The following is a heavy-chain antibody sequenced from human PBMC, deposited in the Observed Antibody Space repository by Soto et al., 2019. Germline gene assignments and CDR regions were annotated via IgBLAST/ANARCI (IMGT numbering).Heavy chain of an antibody. CDR2: ISSSGSTI. CDR3: ASTIFGVADFDY. Sequence: GPLRLSCSASGCTFSSYEMNWVRQAPGKGLEWVSYISSSGSTIYYADSVKGRFTISRDNAKNSLYLQMNSLRAEDTAVYYCASTIFGVADFDYWGQGTLVTVYS. CDR1: GCTFSSYE. V-gene: IGHV3-48*03. D-gene: IGHD3-3*01. J-gene: IGHJ4*02.